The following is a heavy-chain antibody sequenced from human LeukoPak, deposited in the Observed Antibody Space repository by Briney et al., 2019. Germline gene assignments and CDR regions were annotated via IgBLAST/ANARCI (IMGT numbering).Heavy chain of an antibody. Sequence: KPSETLSPTCTVSGGSISSSSHYWAWIRQPPGKGLEWIANIYYTGSTYYNPSLKSRITISVDTSKNQFSLNLTSVTAADTAVYYCARLITMIRGLILEKWFDPWGQGTLATVSS. CDR1: GGSISSSSHY. J-gene: IGHJ5*02. CDR2: IYYTGST. D-gene: IGHD3-10*01. V-gene: IGHV4-39*01. CDR3: ARLITMIRGLILEKWFDP.